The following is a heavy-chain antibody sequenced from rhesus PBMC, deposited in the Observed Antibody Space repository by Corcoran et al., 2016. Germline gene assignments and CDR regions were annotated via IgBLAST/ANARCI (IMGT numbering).Heavy chain of an antibody. Sequence: QVQLQESGPGLVRPSETLSLTCAVSGGSISDDYYWSWIRQPPGEGLEWIGYIYGSGGGTKYNPSLKNRVTISIDTSKNQFSLKLSSVTAADTAVYYCARVPGYFDYWGQGVLVTVSS. D-gene: IGHD4-29*01. CDR2: IYGSGGGT. CDR1: GGSISDDYY. J-gene: IGHJ4*01. CDR3: ARVPGYFDY. V-gene: IGHV4-106*01.